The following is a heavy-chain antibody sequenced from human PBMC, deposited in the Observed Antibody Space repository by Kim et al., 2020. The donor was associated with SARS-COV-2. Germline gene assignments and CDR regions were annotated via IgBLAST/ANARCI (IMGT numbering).Heavy chain of an antibody. CDR3: AKDAEADFPHWLDP. CDR2: ISASASRT. Sequence: GGSLRLSCRASGFTFASYAMTWVRQDPGKGLEWVSTISASASRTYYADSVKGRFTISRDNSKNTLYLQVNSQRAEDTAMFYSAKDAEADFPHWLDPWGQG. V-gene: IGHV3-23*01. CDR1: GFTFASYA. J-gene: IGHJ5*02.